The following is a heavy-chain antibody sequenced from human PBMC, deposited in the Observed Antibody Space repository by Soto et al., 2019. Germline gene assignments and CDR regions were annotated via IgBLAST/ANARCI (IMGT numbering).Heavy chain of an antibody. Sequence: QVQLQESGPGLVKPSQTLSLTCTVSDGSISSGAYYWSWIRQHPGKGLEWIGYIYYSGNTYYNPSLKSRVTIAVDTSKNQFSLKLSSVTAADTAVYYCASHRGNYYGMDVWGQGTTVTVSS. CDR1: DGSISSGAYY. J-gene: IGHJ6*02. CDR2: IYYSGNT. V-gene: IGHV4-31*03. D-gene: IGHD3-22*01. CDR3: ASHRGNYYGMDV.